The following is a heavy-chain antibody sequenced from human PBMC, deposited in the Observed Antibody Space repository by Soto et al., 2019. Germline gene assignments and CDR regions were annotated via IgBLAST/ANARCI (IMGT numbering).Heavy chain of an antibody. CDR2: IIPIFATP. J-gene: IGHJ5*01. CDR3: ARTRYGDFVTWFDS. Sequence: SVKVSCKASGAIFGSYAVSWVRQVPGQGLEWMGGIIPIFATPKYGHKFQDRVTITADESTSTAYMELSSLRSDDTAVYYCARTRYGDFVTWFDSWGQGTPVTVSS. D-gene: IGHD4-17*01. V-gene: IGHV1-69*13. CDR1: GAIFGSYA.